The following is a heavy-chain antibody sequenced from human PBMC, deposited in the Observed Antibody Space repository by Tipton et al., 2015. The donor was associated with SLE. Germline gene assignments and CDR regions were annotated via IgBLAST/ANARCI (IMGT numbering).Heavy chain of an antibody. Sequence: TLSLTCAVYGGSISAYYWSWIRQPPGKGLEWIGSIDYTGNTHYNPSLKSRVTISVDTSANQFSLKVTSVIAADTAMYYCAKYRGGTMLDVWGKGTTVTVSS. D-gene: IGHD2-15*01. J-gene: IGHJ6*04. CDR2: IDYTGNT. V-gene: IGHV4-34*01. CDR3: AKYRGGTMLDV. CDR1: GGSISAYY.